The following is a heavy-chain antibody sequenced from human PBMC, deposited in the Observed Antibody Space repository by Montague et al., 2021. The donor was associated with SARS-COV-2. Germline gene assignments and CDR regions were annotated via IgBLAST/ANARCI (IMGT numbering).Heavy chain of an antibody. D-gene: IGHD3-10*01. CDR2: INHSANT. V-gene: IGHV4-34*01. CDR3: ASGIYPSGSYYNRYYYGLNI. J-gene: IGHJ6*01. Sequence: SETLSLTCAVYGGSLSGYYWSWTRQPSEKGLEWIGEINHSANTKYNPSLKSPVTISIDTSKNQFSLKMTSVTAADTAIYYCASGIYPSGSYYNRYYYGLNIWGPGTTVIVSS. CDR1: GGSLSGYY.